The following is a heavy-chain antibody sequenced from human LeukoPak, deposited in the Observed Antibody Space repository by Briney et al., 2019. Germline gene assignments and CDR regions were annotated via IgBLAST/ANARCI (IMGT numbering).Heavy chain of an antibody. CDR1: GFTFSSYV. CDR3: AKGFHGSGNGYYFDY. Sequence: GGSLRLSCAASGFTFSSYVMSWVRQAPGKGLEWVSGISGSGGTTYYADSVKGRFTIPRDNSKNTLYLQMNSLRAEDTAVYYCAKGFHGSGNGYYFDYWGQGTLVTVSS. CDR2: ISGSGGTT. D-gene: IGHD3-10*01. V-gene: IGHV3-23*01. J-gene: IGHJ4*02.